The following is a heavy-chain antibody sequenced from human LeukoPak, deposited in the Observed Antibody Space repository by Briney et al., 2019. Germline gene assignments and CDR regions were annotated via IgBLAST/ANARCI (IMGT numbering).Heavy chain of an antibody. CDR3: ARDQPISYDSSGYYSMLLDY. V-gene: IGHV6-1*01. D-gene: IGHD3-22*01. CDR2: TFHRSKWYT. Sequence: SQALSLTCAISGDSVSSNSAAWTWIRQSPSRGLEWLGRTFHRSKWYTDYAVSVKSRISINPDTSKNQFSLQLNSVTPEDTAVYYCARDQPISYDSSGYYSMLLDYWGQGTLVTVSS. CDR1: GDSVSSNSAA. J-gene: IGHJ4*02.